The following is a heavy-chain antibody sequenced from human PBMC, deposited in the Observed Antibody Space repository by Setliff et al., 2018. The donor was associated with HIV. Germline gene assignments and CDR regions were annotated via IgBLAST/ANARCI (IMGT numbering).Heavy chain of an antibody. CDR3: ASSSWYYYYYYYLDA. D-gene: IGHD6-13*01. CDR1: GDSISSSSYY. CDR2: IYTGGST. J-gene: IGHJ6*03. Sequence: KPSETLSLTCTVSGDSISSSSYYWSWIRQPAGKGLEWIGRIYTGGSTNYNPSLKSRVTISIDTSKNQSSLRLSSVTAADTAVHFCASSSWYYYYYYYLDAWGKGTTVTVSS. V-gene: IGHV4-61*02.